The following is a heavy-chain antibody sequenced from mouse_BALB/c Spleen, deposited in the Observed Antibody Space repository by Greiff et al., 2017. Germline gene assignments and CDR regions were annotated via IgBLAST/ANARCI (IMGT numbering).Heavy chain of an antibody. CDR1: GYTFTDYA. Sequence: QVPLQQSGAELVRPGVSVKISCKGSGYTFTDYAMHWVKQSHAKSLEWIGVISNYYGDASYNQKFKGKATMTVDKSSSTAYMELARLTSEDSAIYYCAREEVYGNWAWFAYWGQGTLVTVSA. CDR2: ISNYYGDA. J-gene: IGHJ3*01. CDR3: AREEVYGNWAWFAY. V-gene: IGHV1S137*01. D-gene: IGHD2-1*01.